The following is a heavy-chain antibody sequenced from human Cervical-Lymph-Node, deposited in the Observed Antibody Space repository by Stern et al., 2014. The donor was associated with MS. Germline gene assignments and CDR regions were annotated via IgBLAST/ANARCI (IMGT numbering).Heavy chain of an antibody. CDR3: ARDRSYSYGRASYGMDV. D-gene: IGHD5-18*01. CDR2: ISSSSSHI. J-gene: IGHJ6*02. CDR1: GFTFNSYS. V-gene: IGHV3-21*01. Sequence: VQLVESGGGLVKPGGSLRLSCVASGFTFNSYSMNWVRQAPGKGLEWVSSISSSSSHIYYADSVKGRFTISRDNAKNSLYLQTNSLRAEDTAVYYCARDRSYSYGRASYGMDVWGQGTTVTVSS.